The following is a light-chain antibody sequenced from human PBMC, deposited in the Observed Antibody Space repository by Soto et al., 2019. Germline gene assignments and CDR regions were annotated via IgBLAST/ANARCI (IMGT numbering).Light chain of an antibody. CDR3: QRYRNSVLT. CDR1: QSISTF. CDR2: AAA. Sequence: DIPMTQSPSSLSASVRDRVTITCRASQSISTFLNWCQHKRGKDPKVLISAAATLRSGVTSRYSGSGSGTGLTLTIRSLQPDDSATYYGQRYRNSVLTFGGGP. V-gene: IGKV1-39*01. J-gene: IGKJ4*01.